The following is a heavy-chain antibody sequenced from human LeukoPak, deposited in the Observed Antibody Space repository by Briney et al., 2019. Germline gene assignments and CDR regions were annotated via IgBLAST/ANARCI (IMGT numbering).Heavy chain of an antibody. CDR1: GFTFSSYS. Sequence: GGSLRLSCAASGFTFSSYSMNWVRQAPGKGLEWVSSISSSSSYIYYADSVKGRFTISRDNAKNSLYLQMNSLRAEDTAVYYCAREREDCGDYDAFDIWGQGTMVTVSS. CDR2: ISSSSSYI. CDR3: AREREDCGDYDAFDI. D-gene: IGHD4-17*01. V-gene: IGHV3-21*01. J-gene: IGHJ3*02.